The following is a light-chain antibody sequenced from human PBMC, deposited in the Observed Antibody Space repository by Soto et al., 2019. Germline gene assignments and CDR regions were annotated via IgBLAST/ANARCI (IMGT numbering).Light chain of an antibody. V-gene: IGLV2-14*03. CDR3: SSYSSSSTLGV. Sequence: QSALTQPASVSGSLGQSITISCTGTKSDVGGYNYVSWYQQHPGKAPKPIIFDVSNRPSGVSNRFSGSKSGNAAALTISGFQAEDEADYYCSSYSSSSTLGVFGGGTKLTVL. J-gene: IGLJ3*02. CDR2: DVS. CDR1: KSDVGGYNY.